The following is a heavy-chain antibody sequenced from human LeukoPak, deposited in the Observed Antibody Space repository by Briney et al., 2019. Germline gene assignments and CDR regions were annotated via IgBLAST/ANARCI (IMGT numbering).Heavy chain of an antibody. D-gene: IGHD3-22*01. Sequence: ASVKVSCKASGYSFTGYFIHWVRQAPGQGLEGMGCIDPNSGDTKYAQKFQGRVSMPRDTSTRAAHMELSRLRSDDTAVYFCARSGSTGYSLDYWGQGTLVTVSS. J-gene: IGHJ4*02. CDR1: GYSFTGYF. V-gene: IGHV1-2*02. CDR2: IDPNSGDT. CDR3: ARSGSTGYSLDY.